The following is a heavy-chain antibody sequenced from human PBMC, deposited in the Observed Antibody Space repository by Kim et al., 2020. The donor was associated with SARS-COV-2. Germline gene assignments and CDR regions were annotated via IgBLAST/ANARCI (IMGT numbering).Heavy chain of an antibody. J-gene: IGHJ4*02. V-gene: IGHV3-23*01. D-gene: IGHD6-19*01. Sequence: SRKGRFTISRDHSKNTLYLQMNSLRAEDTAVYYCAKVRTSGIAVAGTDYWGQGTLVTVSS. CDR3: AKVRTSGIAVAGTDY.